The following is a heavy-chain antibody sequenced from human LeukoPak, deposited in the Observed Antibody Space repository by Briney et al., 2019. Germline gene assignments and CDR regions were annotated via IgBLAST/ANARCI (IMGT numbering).Heavy chain of an antibody. CDR2: IIPIFGTA. D-gene: IGHD4-17*01. Sequence: SVKVSCKASGGTFSSYAISWVRQAPGQGLEWMGGIIPIFGTANYAQKFQGRVTITTDESTSTAYMELSSLRSEDTAVYYCARADYGDYYYYYYMDVWGKGTTVTVSS. J-gene: IGHJ6*03. V-gene: IGHV1-69*05. CDR3: ARADYGDYYYYYYMDV. CDR1: GGTFSSYA.